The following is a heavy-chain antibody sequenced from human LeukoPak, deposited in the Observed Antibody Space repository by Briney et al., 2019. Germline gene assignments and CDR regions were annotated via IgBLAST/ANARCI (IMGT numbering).Heavy chain of an antibody. Sequence: MXWXRXAPGKGLEWVSAISGSGGSTYYADSVKGRFTISRDNSKNTLYLQMNSLRAEDTAVYYCAKGGYGSGIREAFDIWGQGTMVTVSS. CDR2: ISGSGGST. V-gene: IGHV3-23*01. J-gene: IGHJ3*02. D-gene: IGHD3-10*01. CDR3: AKGGYGSGIREAFDI.